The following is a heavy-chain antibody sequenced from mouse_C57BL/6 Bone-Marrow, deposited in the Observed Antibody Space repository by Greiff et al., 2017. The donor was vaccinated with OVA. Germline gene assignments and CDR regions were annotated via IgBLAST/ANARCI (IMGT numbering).Heavy chain of an antibody. CDR2: INPSTGGT. V-gene: IGHV1-42*01. Sequence: EVQLQQSGPELVKPGASVKISCKASGYSFTGYYMNWVKQSPEKSLEWIGEINPSTGGTTYNQKFKAKATLTVDKSSSTAYMQLKSLTSEDSAVYYCARYGYDGVFDYWGQGTTLTVSS. D-gene: IGHD2-2*01. CDR3: ARYGYDGVFDY. J-gene: IGHJ2*01. CDR1: GYSFTGYY.